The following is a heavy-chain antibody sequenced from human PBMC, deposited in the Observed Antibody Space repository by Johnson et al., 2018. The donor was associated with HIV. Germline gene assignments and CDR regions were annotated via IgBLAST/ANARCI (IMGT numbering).Heavy chain of an antibody. D-gene: IGHD4-23*01. Sequence: EVQLVESGGGLVQPGGSLRLSCASSRFSFDDYAMHWVRQTPGKGLEWVSGISWNSGSIDYADSVKGRFTISRDNAKNTLFLQMNSLRLEDTALYSCVKPPREVTVVDAFDIWGQGTMVTVSS. CDR1: RFSFDDYA. CDR3: VKPPREVTVVDAFDI. V-gene: IGHV3-9*01. CDR2: ISWNSGSI. J-gene: IGHJ3*02.